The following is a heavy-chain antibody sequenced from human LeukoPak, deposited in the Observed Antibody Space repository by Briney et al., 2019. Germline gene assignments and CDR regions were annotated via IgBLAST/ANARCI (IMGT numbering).Heavy chain of an antibody. D-gene: IGHD2-15*01. CDR3: ASSVVVAANGPDY. Sequence: TSETLSLTCTVSGGSISSSSYYWGWIRQPPGKGLEWIGSIYYSGSTYYNPSLKSRVTISVDTSKNQFSLKLSSVTAADTAVYYCASSVVVAANGPDYWGQGTLVTVSS. CDR2: IYYSGST. CDR1: GGSISSSSYY. V-gene: IGHV4-39*01. J-gene: IGHJ4*02.